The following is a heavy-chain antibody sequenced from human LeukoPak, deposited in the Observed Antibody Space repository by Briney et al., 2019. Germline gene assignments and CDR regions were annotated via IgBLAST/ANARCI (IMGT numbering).Heavy chain of an antibody. CDR1: GFTFNSYG. V-gene: IGHV3-30*03. J-gene: IGHJ4*02. Sequence: GGSLRLSCAASGFTFNSYGMHWVRQAPGKGLEWVAVISYDGSNKYYADSVKGRFTISRDNSKNTLYLQMNSLRAEDTAVYYCARSPEVFDYWGQGTLVTVSS. CDR3: ARSPEVFDY. CDR2: ISYDGSNK.